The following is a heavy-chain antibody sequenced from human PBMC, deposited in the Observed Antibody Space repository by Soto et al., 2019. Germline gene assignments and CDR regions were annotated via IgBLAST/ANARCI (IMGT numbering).Heavy chain of an antibody. V-gene: IGHV3-13*04. CDR2: IGTAGDT. CDR3: ARAGDSSGYYQYDS. CDR1: GFTFSSYD. J-gene: IGHJ4*02. D-gene: IGHD3-22*01. Sequence: GGALRLSCAASGFTFSSYDMHWVRQATGKGLEWVSAIGTAGDTYYPGSVKGRFTISRENAKNSLYLQMNSLRAGDTAVYYCARAGDSSGYYQYDSWGRGTLVTVSS.